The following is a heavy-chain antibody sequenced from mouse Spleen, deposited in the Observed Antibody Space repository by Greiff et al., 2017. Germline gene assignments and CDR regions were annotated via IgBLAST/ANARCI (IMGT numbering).Heavy chain of an antibody. D-gene: IGHD1-2*01. J-gene: IGHJ4*01. CDR2: ISSGSSTI. CDR1: GFTFSDYG. V-gene: IGHV5-17*01. Sequence: EVKLMESGGGLVKPGGSLKLSCAASGFTFSDYGMHWVRQAPEKGLEWVAYISSGSSTIYYADTVKGRFTISRDNAKNTLFLQMTSLRSEDTAMYYCAREGAITAATGAMDYWGQGTSVTVSS. CDR3: AREGAITAATGAMDY.